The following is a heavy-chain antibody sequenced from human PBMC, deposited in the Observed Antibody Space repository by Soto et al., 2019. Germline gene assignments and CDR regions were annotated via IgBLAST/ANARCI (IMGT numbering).Heavy chain of an antibody. J-gene: IGHJ4*02. CDR3: ARGGGGHDQ. CDR1: GFTFSNYS. D-gene: IGHD3-16*01. Sequence: TPSCAASGFTFSNYSKRWIRQAPGKGLVCVESINREGSSTNYADSVKGRFTISRDNAKNTLYLQMNSLRAEDTAVYFCARGGGGHDQWGQGTLVTVS. CDR2: INREGSST. V-gene: IGHV3-74*01.